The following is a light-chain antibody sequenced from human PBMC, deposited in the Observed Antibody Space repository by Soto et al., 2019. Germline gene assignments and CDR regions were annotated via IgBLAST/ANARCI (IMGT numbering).Light chain of an antibody. CDR3: QQYYSLYT. J-gene: IGKJ2*01. CDR2: AAS. CDR1: QGISSY. V-gene: IGKV1-8*01. Sequence: AIRMTPSPSSLSASTGDRVTITCRASQGISSYLAWYQQQPGKAPKLLIYAASTLQSGVPSRFSGSGSGTDFTLTISCLQSEDFATYYCQQYYSLYTFGQGTKLEIK.